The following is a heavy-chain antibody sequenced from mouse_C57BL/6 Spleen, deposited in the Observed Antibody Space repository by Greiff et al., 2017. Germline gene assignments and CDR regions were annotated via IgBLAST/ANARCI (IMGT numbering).Heavy chain of an antibody. CDR3: ARHEGGDDYDDYAMDY. J-gene: IGHJ4*01. D-gene: IGHD2-4*01. V-gene: IGHV1-62-2*01. Sequence: LVKPGASVKLSCKASGYTFTEYTIHWVKQRSGQGLEWIGWFYPGSGSIKYNEKFKDKATLTADKSSSTVYMELSRLTSEDSAVYFCARHEGGDDYDDYAMDYWGQGTSVTVSS. CDR2: FYPGSGSI. CDR1: GYTFTEYT.